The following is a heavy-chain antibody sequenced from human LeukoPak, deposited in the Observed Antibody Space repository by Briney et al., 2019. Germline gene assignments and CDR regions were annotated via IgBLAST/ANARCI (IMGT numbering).Heavy chain of an antibody. CDR3: ARGYYYDSSGYFEFDY. CDR1: GGTFSSYA. V-gene: IGHV1-69*04. Sequence: GASVKVSCKASGGTFSSYATSWVRQAPGQGLEWMGRIIPILGIANYAQKFQGRVTITADKSTSTAYMELSSLRSEDTAVYYCARGYYYDSSGYFEFDYWGQGTLVTVSS. CDR2: IIPILGIA. J-gene: IGHJ4*02. D-gene: IGHD3-22*01.